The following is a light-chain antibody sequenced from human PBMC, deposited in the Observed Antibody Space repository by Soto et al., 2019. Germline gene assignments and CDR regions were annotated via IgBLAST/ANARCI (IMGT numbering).Light chain of an antibody. CDR2: DVS. CDR3: ISYAGSSIWV. J-gene: IGLJ3*02. V-gene: IGLV2-8*01. Sequence: QSALTQPPSASGSPGQSVTISCTGTSSDVGAYNYVSWYQQHPGKAPKLMIYDVSKRPSGVLDRFSGSKSGNTASLTVSGLQAEDEADYYCISYAGSSIWVFGGGTKLTV. CDR1: SSDVGAYNY.